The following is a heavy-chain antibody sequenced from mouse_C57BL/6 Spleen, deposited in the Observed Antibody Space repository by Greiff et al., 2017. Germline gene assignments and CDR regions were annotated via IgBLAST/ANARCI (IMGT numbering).Heavy chain of an antibody. J-gene: IGHJ1*03. D-gene: IGHD4-1*01. CDR3: ARQGTGDWYFDV. V-gene: IGHV5-6*01. Sequence: EVNVVESGGDLVKPGGSLKLSCAASGFTFSSYGMSWVRQTPHKKLVWVATISRGGSYTYYPDSVKGRFTISRDNAKNTLYLQMSSLKSEDTAMYYCARQGTGDWYFDVWGTGTTVTVSS. CDR1: GFTFSSYG. CDR2: ISRGGSYT.